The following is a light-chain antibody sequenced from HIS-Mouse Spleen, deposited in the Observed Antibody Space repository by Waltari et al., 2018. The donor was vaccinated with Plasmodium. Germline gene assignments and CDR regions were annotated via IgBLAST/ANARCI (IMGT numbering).Light chain of an antibody. CDR1: QGISSY. J-gene: IGKJ1*01. Sequence: AIRMTQSPSSFSASTGDRVTITCRASQGISSYLAWYQQKPGQAPKLLIYAASTWQSGVPSRFSGSGSGTDFTLTISCLQSEDFATYYCQQYYSYPRTFGQGTKLEIK. CDR2: AAS. CDR3: QQYYSYPRT. V-gene: IGKV1-8*01.